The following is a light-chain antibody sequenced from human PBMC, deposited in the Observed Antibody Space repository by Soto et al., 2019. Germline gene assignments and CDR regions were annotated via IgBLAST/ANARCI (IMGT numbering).Light chain of an antibody. CDR2: GAS. CDR1: QSVRSN. V-gene: IGKV3-15*01. Sequence: EIVLTQSPGTLSLSPGDRVTLSCRASQSVRSNSAWYQQKPGQAPRLLIYGASTRATGIPARFSGSGYGTEFTLTISSLQSEDFAVYYCQQYNSWPLTFGGGTKVEIK. CDR3: QQYNSWPLT. J-gene: IGKJ4*01.